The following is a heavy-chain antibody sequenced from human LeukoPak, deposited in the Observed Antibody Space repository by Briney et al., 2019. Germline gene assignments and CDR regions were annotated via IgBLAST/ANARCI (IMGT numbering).Heavy chain of an antibody. CDR2: IYHSGST. Sequence: SETLSLTCTVSGGSISSYYWSWIRQPPGKGLEWIGYIYHSGSTNYNPSLKSRVTISVDTSKNQFSLKLSSVTAADTAVYYCARRAFSSGYYYFDYWGQGTLVTVSS. J-gene: IGHJ4*02. V-gene: IGHV4-59*08. D-gene: IGHD3-22*01. CDR3: ARRAFSSGYYYFDY. CDR1: GGSISSYY.